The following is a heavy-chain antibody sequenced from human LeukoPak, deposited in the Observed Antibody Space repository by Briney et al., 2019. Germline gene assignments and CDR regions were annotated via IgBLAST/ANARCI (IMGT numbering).Heavy chain of an antibody. J-gene: IGHJ5*02. D-gene: IGHD2-15*01. CDR3: ARDRGYCSGGSCYSGLFDP. CDR1: GGSISSGSYY. V-gene: IGHV4-61*02. CDR2: IYTSGST. Sequence: SETLSLTCTVSGGSISSGSYYWSWIRQPAGKGLEWIGRIYTSGSTNYNPSLKSRVTISVDTSKNQFSLKLSSVTAADTAVYYCARDRGYCSGGSCYSGLFDPWGQGTLVTVSS.